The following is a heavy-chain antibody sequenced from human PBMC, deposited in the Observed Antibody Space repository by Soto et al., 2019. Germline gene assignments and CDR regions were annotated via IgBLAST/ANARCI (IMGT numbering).Heavy chain of an antibody. Sequence: NPSETLSLTCAVSGGSISSGGYSWSWIRQPPGKGLEWIGYIYHSGSTYYNPSLKSRVTISVDRSKNQLSLKLSSVTAADTAVYYCATAPYDYGDYAFDYWGQGTLVTVSS. J-gene: IGHJ4*02. D-gene: IGHD4-17*01. CDR1: GGSISSGGYS. CDR2: IYHSGST. CDR3: ATAPYDYGDYAFDY. V-gene: IGHV4-30-2*01.